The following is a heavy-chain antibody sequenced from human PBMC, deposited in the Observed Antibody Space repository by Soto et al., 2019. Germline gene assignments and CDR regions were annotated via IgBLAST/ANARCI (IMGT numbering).Heavy chain of an antibody. D-gene: IGHD2-2*01. J-gene: IGHJ4*02. Sequence: GGSLRLSCAASGFTFSSYSMNWVRQAPGKGLEWVSSISSSSSYIYYADSVKGRFTISRDNAKNSLYLQMNSLRAEDTAVYYCARDHVVVPAEPAIWGQGTLVTVSS. CDR2: ISSSSSYI. CDR3: ARDHVVVPAEPAI. CDR1: GFTFSSYS. V-gene: IGHV3-21*01.